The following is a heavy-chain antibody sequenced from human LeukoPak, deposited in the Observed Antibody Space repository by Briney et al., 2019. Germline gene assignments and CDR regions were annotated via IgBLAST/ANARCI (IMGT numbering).Heavy chain of an antibody. J-gene: IGHJ3*02. V-gene: IGHV4-39*01. CDR3: AISSTAMVTLNAFDI. CDR2: IYYSGST. Sequence: SETLSLTCTVSGGSISSSSYYWGWIRQPPGRGLEWIGSIYYSGSTYYNPSLKSRVTISVDTSKNQFSLKLSSVTAADTAVYYCAISSTAMVTLNAFDIWGQGTMVTVSS. CDR1: GGSISSSSYY. D-gene: IGHD5-18*01.